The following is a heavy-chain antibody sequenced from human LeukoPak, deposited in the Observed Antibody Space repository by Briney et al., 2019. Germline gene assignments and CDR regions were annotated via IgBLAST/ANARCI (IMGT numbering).Heavy chain of an antibody. V-gene: IGHV3-7*04. CDR1: GFTFSSYW. CDR2: IKQDGSEK. Sequence: GGSLRLSRAASGFTFSSYWMSWVRQAPGKGLEWVANIKQDGSEKYYVDSVKGRFTISRDNAKNSLYLQMNSLRAEDTAVYYCARSSDSSGWWDDYWYFDLWGRGTLVTVSS. J-gene: IGHJ2*01. D-gene: IGHD6-19*01. CDR3: ARSSDSSGWWDDYWYFDL.